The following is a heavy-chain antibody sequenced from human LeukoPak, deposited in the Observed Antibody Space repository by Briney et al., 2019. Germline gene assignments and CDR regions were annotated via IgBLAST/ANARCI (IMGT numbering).Heavy chain of an antibody. CDR1: GGTFSSYA. D-gene: IGHD6-19*01. J-gene: IGHJ4*02. Sequence: ASVRVSCKASGGTFSSYAISWVRQAPGQGLEWMGIINPSGGSTTYAQKFQGRVTMTRDMSTSTVYMELSSLRSEDTAVYYCARGGSSGWYFDYWGQGTLVTVSS. CDR2: INPSGGST. V-gene: IGHV1-46*01. CDR3: ARGGSSGWYFDY.